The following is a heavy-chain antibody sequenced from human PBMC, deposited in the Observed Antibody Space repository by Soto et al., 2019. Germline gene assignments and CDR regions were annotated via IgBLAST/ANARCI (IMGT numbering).Heavy chain of an antibody. J-gene: IGHJ4*02. CDR1: GGTFSRHA. Sequence: QVQLVQSGAEVRKPGSSVKVSCKASGGTFSRHAISWVRQAPGQGLEWMGGIIPIFGTANHAQKFQGRVRIIADESTSTVYMELSSLRSEDTAMYYCARVWGYDSQDYYYAYWGQGTLVIVSS. CDR2: IIPIFGTA. D-gene: IGHD3-22*01. V-gene: IGHV1-69*01. CDR3: ARVWGYDSQDYYYAY.